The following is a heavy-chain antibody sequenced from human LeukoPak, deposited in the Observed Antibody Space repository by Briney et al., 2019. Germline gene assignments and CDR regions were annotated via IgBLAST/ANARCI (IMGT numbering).Heavy chain of an antibody. CDR1: GYTFTSYD. D-gene: IGHD5-18*01. CDR2: MNPNSGNT. CDR3: ARGEGYSYGLDY. Sequence: GASVKVSCKXSGYTFTSYDINWVRQATGQGLEWMGWMNPNSGNTGYAQKLQGRVTITRNTSISTAYMELSSLRSEDTAVYYCARGEGYSYGLDYWGQGTLVTVSS. J-gene: IGHJ4*02. V-gene: IGHV1-8*03.